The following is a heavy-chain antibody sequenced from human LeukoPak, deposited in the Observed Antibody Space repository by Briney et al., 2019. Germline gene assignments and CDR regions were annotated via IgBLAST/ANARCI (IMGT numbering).Heavy chain of an antibody. D-gene: IGHD4-11*01. CDR2: ISGDGGST. V-gene: IGHV3-43*02. CDR1: GFTLDDYA. Sequence: PGGSLTLFCTASGFTLDDYAMHWVRQAPGKALEWVSLISGDGGSTYYADSVKGRFTISRDNSKNSLYLQMNSLRTEDTALYYCAKEKTVTSTPFDYWGQGALVTVSS. J-gene: IGHJ4*02. CDR3: AKEKTVTSTPFDY.